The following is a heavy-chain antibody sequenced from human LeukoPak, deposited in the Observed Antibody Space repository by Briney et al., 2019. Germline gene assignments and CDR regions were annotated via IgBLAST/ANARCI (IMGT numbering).Heavy chain of an antibody. V-gene: IGHV3-33*01. CDR3: ARGGACSRTSCYTYFDY. D-gene: IGHD2-2*01. J-gene: IGHJ4*02. CDR1: GFTLSIYG. CDR2: IWYDGSNK. Sequence: GRSLRLSCAASGFTLSIYGMHWVRQAPGKGLEWAATIWYDGSNKYYADSVQGRFTISRDNSKNTLYLQMSSLRAEDTAVYYCARGGACSRTSCYTYFDYWGQGTLVTVSS.